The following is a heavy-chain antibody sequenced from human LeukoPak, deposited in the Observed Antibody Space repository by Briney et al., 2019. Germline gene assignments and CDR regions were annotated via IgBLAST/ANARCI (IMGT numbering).Heavy chain of an antibody. V-gene: IGHV1-18*01. CDR3: ARDRGYDLPMDV. D-gene: IGHD5-12*01. J-gene: IGHJ6*02. CDR2: ISAYNGNT. CDR1: GYTFTSYG. Sequence: GASVTVSCKASGYTFTSYGISWVRQAPGQGVEGMGWISAYNGNTNYAQKLQGRVTMTTDTATSTAYMELRSLRSDDTAVYYCARDRGYDLPMDVWGQGTTVTVSS.